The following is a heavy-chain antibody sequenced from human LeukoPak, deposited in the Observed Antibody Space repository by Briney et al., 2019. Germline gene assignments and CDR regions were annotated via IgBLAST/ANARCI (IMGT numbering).Heavy chain of an antibody. CDR3: ARGPGYCSSTSCPYFDY. CDR1: GGSFSGYY. D-gene: IGHD2-2*01. J-gene: IGHJ4*02. V-gene: IGHV4-34*01. Sequence: PSETLSLTCAVYGGSFSGYYWSWIRQPPGKGLEWIGEFNRSGSTNYNPSLKSRVTISVDTSKHQFSLKLSSVTAADTAVYYCARGPGYCSSTSCPYFDYWGQGTLVTVSS. CDR2: FNRSGST.